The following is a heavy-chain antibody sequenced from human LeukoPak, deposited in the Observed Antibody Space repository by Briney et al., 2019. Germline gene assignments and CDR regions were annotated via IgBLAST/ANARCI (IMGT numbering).Heavy chain of an antibody. J-gene: IGHJ4*02. V-gene: IGHV4-59*01. CDR2: FHYSGTT. Sequence: SETLSLTCTVSGASISSDYWSWIRQPPGKGLEWIGCFHYSGTTNYNPSLKSRVTISLDTSKTQFSLKLNSVTAADTAVFYCARGRNCGGDCYYFHYWGQGTLVTVSS. D-gene: IGHD2-21*02. CDR3: ARGRNCGGDCYYFHY. CDR1: GASISSDY.